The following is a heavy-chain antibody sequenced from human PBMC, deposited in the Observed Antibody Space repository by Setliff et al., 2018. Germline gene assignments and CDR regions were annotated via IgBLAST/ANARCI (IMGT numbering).Heavy chain of an antibody. CDR3: ARTCSGSGCYAGLES. J-gene: IGHJ4*02. Sequence: GGSLRLSCAASGFTFSTYRMHWVRQAPGKGLEWVAVIWGDGGTKYHADSVKGRFTISRDNSKNTLYLQMNSLRPEDTAVYYCARTCSGSGCYAGLESWGQGTLVTVSS. CDR1: GFTFSTYR. CDR2: IWGDGGTK. V-gene: IGHV3-33*08. D-gene: IGHD2-15*01.